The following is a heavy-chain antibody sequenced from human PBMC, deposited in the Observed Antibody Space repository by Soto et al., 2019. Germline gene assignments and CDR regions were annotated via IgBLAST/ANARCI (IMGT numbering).Heavy chain of an antibody. J-gene: IGHJ4*02. D-gene: IGHD2-15*01. Sequence: QVQLVQSGAEEKKPGASVKVSCKASGYTFTSYAMHWVRQAPGQRLEWMGWINAGNGNTKYSQKFQGRDTITSDTSASTAYMDLISLRSEDTAVYCCARAPPRYCCGGSCIFDYWGQGTLVTVSS. CDR3: ARAPPRYCCGGSCIFDY. CDR2: INAGNGNT. CDR1: GYTFTSYA. V-gene: IGHV1-3*05.